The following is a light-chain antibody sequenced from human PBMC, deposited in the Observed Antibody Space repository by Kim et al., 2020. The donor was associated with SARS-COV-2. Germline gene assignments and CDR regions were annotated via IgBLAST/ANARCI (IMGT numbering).Light chain of an antibody. CDR1: QSISSSY. Sequence: ALFLSPGERATRSCRASQSISSSYLAWYQQKPGQAPRLLIYGASSRATGIPDRFSGSGSGTDFTLTISRLEPEDFAVYYCQSKGTFGQGTKVDIK. V-gene: IGKV3-20*01. J-gene: IGKJ1*01. CDR2: GAS. CDR3: QSKGT.